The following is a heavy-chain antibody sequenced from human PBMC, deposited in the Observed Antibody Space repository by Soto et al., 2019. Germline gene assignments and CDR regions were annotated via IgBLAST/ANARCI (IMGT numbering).Heavy chain of an antibody. CDR2: VSYSGTT. D-gene: IGHD3-10*01. J-gene: IGHJ4*02. CDR3: ASYDYYGSGSSLY. CDR1: GGSISSYY. V-gene: IGHV4-59*01. Sequence: PSETLSLTCTVSGGSISSYYWSWIRQPPGKGLEWIGCVSYSGTTFYNPSLNSRVTISIDTSKTQFSLNLNSVTAADTAVYYCASYDYYGSGSSLYWGQGALVTVSS.